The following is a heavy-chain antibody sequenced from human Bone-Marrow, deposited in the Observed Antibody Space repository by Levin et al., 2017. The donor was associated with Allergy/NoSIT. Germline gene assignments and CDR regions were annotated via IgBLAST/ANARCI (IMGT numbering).Heavy chain of an antibody. CDR2: TFNSGTS. V-gene: IGHV4-39*01. D-gene: IGHD3-3*01. Sequence: SETLSLTCSVSGDSISRNSYYWVWIRQPPGKGLEWIGSTFNSGTSYYKASLKSRVTMSIDTSKNQFSVKLTSVTAADTAVYFCATSDFWKGYYSWFDTWGQGILVTVSS. J-gene: IGHJ5*02. CDR1: GDSISRNSYY. CDR3: ATSDFWKGYYSWFDT.